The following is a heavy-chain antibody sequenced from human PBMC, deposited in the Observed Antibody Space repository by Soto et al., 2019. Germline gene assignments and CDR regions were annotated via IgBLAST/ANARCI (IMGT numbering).Heavy chain of an antibody. CDR1: RVSLRTSGGG. CDR2: IYWDDGK. Sequence: AAGPTLGDPPQTPPPNRTFSRVSLRTSGGGVGWVPPPPGKALEWLALIYWDDGKRYSPSLKTRLNITKDTSKNQVVLTLTNVDPVDTATYYCAHRPAYDISTGYYPFDYWGQGSLVNVSS. CDR3: AHRPAYDISTGYYPFDY. V-gene: IGHV2-5*02. D-gene: IGHD3-9*01. J-gene: IGHJ4*02.